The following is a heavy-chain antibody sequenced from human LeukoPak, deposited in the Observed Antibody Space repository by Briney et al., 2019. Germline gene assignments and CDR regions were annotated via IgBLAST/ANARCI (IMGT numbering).Heavy chain of an antibody. Sequence: ASVKVSCKASGYTFTGYYMHWVRQAPGQGLEWMGWINPNSGGTNYAQKFQGRVTMTRDTSISTDYMELSRLRSDDTAVFFCARGYYDSSDFEYFQHWGQGTLVTVSS. D-gene: IGHD3-22*01. CDR3: ARGYYDSSDFEYFQH. J-gene: IGHJ1*01. V-gene: IGHV1-2*02. CDR2: INPNSGGT. CDR1: GYTFTGYY.